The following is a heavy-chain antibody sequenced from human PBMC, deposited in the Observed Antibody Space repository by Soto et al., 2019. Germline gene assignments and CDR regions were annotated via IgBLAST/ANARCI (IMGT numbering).Heavy chain of an antibody. Sequence: ASVKVSCKSSGGTFSSYAISWVRQAPGQGLEWMGGIIPIFGTANYAQNFQGRVTITADESTSTAYMELNSLRSEDTAVYYCAKGRYSYDSSGHDYWGLGTLVTVSS. J-gene: IGHJ4*01. CDR2: IIPIFGTA. V-gene: IGHV1-69*13. CDR3: AKGRYSYDSSGHDY. CDR1: GGTFSSYA. D-gene: IGHD3-22*01.